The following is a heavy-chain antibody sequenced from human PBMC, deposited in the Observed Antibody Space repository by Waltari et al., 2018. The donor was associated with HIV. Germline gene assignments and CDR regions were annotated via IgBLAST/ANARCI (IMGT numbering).Heavy chain of an antibody. CDR3: ARATLGAANPFDY. D-gene: IGHD2-15*01. J-gene: IGHJ4*02. CDR1: GYTFTGYY. CDR2: NNPNTGGA. V-gene: IGHV1-2*02. Sequence: QVQLVQSGAEVKKPGSSVKVSCRDSGYTFTGYYMHWVRLAPGQGLEWMGGNNPNTGGANEAQKYQGRVTMTRDTSISTVYMELSSLKSDDTAVYYCARATLGAANPFDYWGQGTLVTVSS.